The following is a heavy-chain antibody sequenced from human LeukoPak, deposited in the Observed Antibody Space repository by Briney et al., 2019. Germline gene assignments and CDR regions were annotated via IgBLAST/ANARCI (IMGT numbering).Heavy chain of an antibody. V-gene: IGHV3-30*14. J-gene: IGHJ4*02. D-gene: IGHD3-10*01. CDR1: GFTFSSYA. Sequence: PGGSLRLSCAASGFTFSSYAMHWVRQAPGKGLEWVAVISYDGSNKYYADSVKGRFTISRENAKNSLYLQMNSLRAGDTAVYYCVRAGTYYYGSGAFDSWGQGTLVTVSS. CDR2: ISYDGSNK. CDR3: VRAGTYYYGSGAFDS.